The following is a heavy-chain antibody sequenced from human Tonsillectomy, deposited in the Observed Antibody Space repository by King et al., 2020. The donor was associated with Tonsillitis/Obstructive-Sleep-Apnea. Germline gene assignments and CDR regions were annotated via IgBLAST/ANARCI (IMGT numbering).Heavy chain of an antibody. CDR2: INYSGST. Sequence: VQLQQWGAGLLKPSETLSLTCAVCGGSFSGYYWSWVRQPPGKGLEWIGEINYSGSTNYNPSLKSRVTISVDTSKNQFSLTVTSVTAADTAVYYCARATGSTLYYYYYMDAWGKGTAVTVSS. D-gene: IGHD6-13*01. CDR3: ARATGSTLYYYYYMDA. CDR1: GGSFSGYY. V-gene: IGHV4-34*01. J-gene: IGHJ6*03.